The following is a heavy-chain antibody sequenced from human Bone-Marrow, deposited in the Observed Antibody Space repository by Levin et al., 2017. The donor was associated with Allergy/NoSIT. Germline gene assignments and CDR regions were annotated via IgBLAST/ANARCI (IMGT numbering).Heavy chain of an antibody. V-gene: IGHV3-30*14. J-gene: IGHJ6*02. Sequence: GGSLRLSCGASGFTFNRYVMYWVRQAPGRGLEWVGLMSYDGTTQYYADSAKGRFTISRDISKNMLYLQMSSLRVEDTAVYYCARGIWFGELPYYYYYGMDMWGPGTAVTVS. CDR2: MSYDGTTQ. D-gene: IGHD3-10*01. CDR3: ARGIWFGELPYYYYYGMDM. CDR1: GFTFNRYV.